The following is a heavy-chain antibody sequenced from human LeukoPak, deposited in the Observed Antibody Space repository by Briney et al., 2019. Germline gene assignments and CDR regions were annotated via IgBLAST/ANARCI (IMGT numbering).Heavy chain of an antibody. D-gene: IGHD3-10*01. CDR3: ARDGPNRNYYGSGSKLDY. Sequence: ASVKVSCKASGYTFTSYGISWVRQAPGHGLEWMGWISAYNSNRNYAQKHQGRVTMTTNTSTSTAYMELRSLRSDDTAVYYCARDGPNRNYYGSGSKLDYWGQGTLVTVSS. J-gene: IGHJ4*02. V-gene: IGHV1-18*01. CDR1: GYTFTSYG. CDR2: ISAYNSNR.